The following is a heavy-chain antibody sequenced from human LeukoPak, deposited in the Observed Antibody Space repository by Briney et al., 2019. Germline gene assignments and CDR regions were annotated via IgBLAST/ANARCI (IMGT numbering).Heavy chain of an antibody. CDR1: GGSISSYY. V-gene: IGHV4-59*08. CDR2: IYYSGST. CDR3: ARRYGIAAAGSPFDY. D-gene: IGHD6-13*01. J-gene: IGHJ4*02. Sequence: PSETLSLTCTVSGGSISSYYWSWIRQPPGKGLEWIGYIYYSGSTTYNPSLKSRVTISVDTSKNQFSLNLTSVTAADTAVYYCARRYGIAAAGSPFDYWGQGALVTVSS.